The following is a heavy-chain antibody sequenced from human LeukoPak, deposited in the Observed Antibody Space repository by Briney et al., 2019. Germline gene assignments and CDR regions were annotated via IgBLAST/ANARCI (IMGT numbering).Heavy chain of an antibody. Sequence: GGSLRLSCAASGFTFSSYAMHWVRQAPGKGLEWVAVISYDGSNKYYADSVKGRFTISRDNSKNTLYLQMNSLRAEDTAVYYCATYTQSGAQGVNDYWGQGTLVTVSS. CDR3: ATYTQSGAQGVNDY. J-gene: IGHJ4*02. V-gene: IGHV3-30*04. CDR1: GFTFSSYA. CDR2: ISYDGSNK. D-gene: IGHD3-10*01.